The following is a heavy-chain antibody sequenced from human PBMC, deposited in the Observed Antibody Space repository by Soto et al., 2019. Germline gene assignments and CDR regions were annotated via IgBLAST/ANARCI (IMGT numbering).Heavy chain of an antibody. V-gene: IGHV3-74*01. CDR3: ARISQGTYCRGGNCYSDY. J-gene: IGHJ4*02. Sequence: VSMRVSNTAAGLNFVSYGMRWVRQNTEKGLVWVSRINGDGISTSYADSVKGRFTISRDNAKDTLYLHMNSLGAEDTAVYYCARISQGTYCRGGNCYSDYWGQGTLVTVSS. CDR1: GLNFVSYG. CDR2: INGDGIST. D-gene: IGHD2-15*01.